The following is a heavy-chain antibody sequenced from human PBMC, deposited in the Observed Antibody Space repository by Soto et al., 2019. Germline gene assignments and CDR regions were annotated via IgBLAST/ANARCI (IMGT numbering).Heavy chain of an antibody. Sequence: GASLKVSCKASGYTFTSYGISWVRQAPGQGLEWVGWISAYNGNTNYAQKLQGRVTMTTDTSTSTAYMELRSLRSDDTAVYYCARNGALSSLIPFDYWGQGTLVTVSS. CDR2: ISAYNGNT. V-gene: IGHV1-18*01. D-gene: IGHD6-13*01. CDR3: ARNGALSSLIPFDY. J-gene: IGHJ4*02. CDR1: GYTFTSYG.